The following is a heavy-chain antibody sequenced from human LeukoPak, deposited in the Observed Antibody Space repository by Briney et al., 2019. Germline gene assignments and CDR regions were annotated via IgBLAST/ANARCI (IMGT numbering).Heavy chain of an antibody. CDR2: IYYSGST. V-gene: IGHV4-59*12. Sequence: SETLSLTCTVSGGSISSYFWSWIRQPPGKGLEWIGYIYYSGSTNYNPSLKSRVTISVDTSKNQFSLKLSSVTAADTAVYYCASKIDDSSGYFDYWGQGTLVTVSS. CDR3: ASKIDDSSGYFDY. CDR1: GGSISSYF. J-gene: IGHJ4*02. D-gene: IGHD3-22*01.